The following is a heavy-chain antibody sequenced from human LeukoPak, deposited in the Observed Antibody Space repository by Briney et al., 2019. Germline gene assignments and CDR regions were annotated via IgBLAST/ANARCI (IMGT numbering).Heavy chain of an antibody. CDR1: GFTFSSYS. Sequence: GGSLRLSCAASGFTFSSYSMNWVRQAPGKGLEWVSYISSSSSTIYYADSVKGRFTISRDNAKNSLYLQMNSLRDEDTAVYYCARGQLVTHYYDSSGYWVDAFDIWGQGTMVTVSS. V-gene: IGHV3-48*02. J-gene: IGHJ3*02. CDR3: ARGQLVTHYYDSSGYWVDAFDI. CDR2: ISSSSSTI. D-gene: IGHD3-22*01.